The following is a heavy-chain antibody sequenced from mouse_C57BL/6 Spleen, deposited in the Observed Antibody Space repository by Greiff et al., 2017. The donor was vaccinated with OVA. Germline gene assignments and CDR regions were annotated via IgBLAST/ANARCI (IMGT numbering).Heavy chain of an antibody. Sequence: EVQLQQSVAELVRPGASVKLSCTASGFNIKNTYMHWVKQRPEQGLEWIGRIDPANGNTNYAPKFTGKATLTADPSSTTAYLQRSSLTSEDTAIYYCARGNYYGSSSFDYWGQGTTLTVSS. CDR3: ARGNYYGSSSFDY. J-gene: IGHJ2*01. D-gene: IGHD1-1*01. CDR1: GFNIKNTY. V-gene: IGHV14-3*01. CDR2: IDPANGNT.